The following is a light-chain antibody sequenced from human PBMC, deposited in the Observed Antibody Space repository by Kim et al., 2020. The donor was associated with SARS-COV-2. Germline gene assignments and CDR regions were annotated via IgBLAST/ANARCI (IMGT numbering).Light chain of an antibody. CDR2: DVT. CDR1: CTDVGSYNY. J-gene: IGLJ2*01. V-gene: IGLV2-11*01. Sequence: PRQSLTNSGTGTCTDVGSYNYVSWYKQHPGKAPKLIIYDVTKRPSGVPDRFSGSKSGNTASLTISGLQAEDEADYYCCSYAGSVVFGGGTQLTVL. CDR3: CSYAGSVV.